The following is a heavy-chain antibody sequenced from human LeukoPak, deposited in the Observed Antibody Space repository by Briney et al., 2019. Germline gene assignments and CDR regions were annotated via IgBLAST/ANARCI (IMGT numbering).Heavy chain of an antibody. CDR1: GGSISSHY. J-gene: IGHJ4*02. D-gene: IGHD3-22*01. CDR3: ARETVVNYYDSSGYEY. V-gene: IGHV4-59*11. Sequence: SETLSLTCTVAGGSISSHYWSWIRQPPGKGLEWNGYIYYSGSTNYNPSLKSRVTISVDTSKNQFSLKLSSVTAVDTAVYYCARETVVNYYDSSGYEYWGQGTLVTVSS. CDR2: IYYSGST.